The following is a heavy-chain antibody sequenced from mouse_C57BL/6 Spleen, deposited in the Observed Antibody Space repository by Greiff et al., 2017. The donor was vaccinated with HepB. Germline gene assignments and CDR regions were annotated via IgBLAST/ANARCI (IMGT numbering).Heavy chain of an antibody. CDR3: ARHEEENGYPFAY. D-gene: IGHD2-2*01. V-gene: IGHV2-6-1*01. CDR2: IWSDGST. CDR1: GFSLTSYG. J-gene: IGHJ3*01. Sequence: VHLVESGPGLVAPSQSLSITCTVSGFSLTSYGVHWVRQPPGKGLEWLVVIWSDGSTTYNSALKSRLSISKDNSKSQVFLKMNSLQTDDTAMYYCARHEEENGYPFAYWGQGTLVTVSA.